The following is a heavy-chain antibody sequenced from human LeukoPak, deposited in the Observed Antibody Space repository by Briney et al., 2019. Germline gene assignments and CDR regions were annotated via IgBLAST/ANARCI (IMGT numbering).Heavy chain of an antibody. V-gene: IGHV3-48*04. CDR3: AKNYYAGAYYGWFAP. D-gene: IGHD1-26*01. CDR2: MSDGSTTI. Sequence: GGSLRLSCGASGFTFSSFTMNWVRQAPGKGLEWVANMSDGSTTIHYVDSVKGRFTISRDNAKNSLFLQMNGLRVEDTAVYYCAKNYYAGAYYGWFAPWGQGTLVTVAS. J-gene: IGHJ5*02. CDR1: GFTFSSFT.